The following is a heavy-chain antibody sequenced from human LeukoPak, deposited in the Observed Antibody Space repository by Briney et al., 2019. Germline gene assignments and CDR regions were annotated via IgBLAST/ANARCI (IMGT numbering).Heavy chain of an antibody. CDR2: INQDGSEK. V-gene: IGHV3-7*01. J-gene: IGHJ5*02. CDR3: AKVVVVAATCWFDH. D-gene: IGHD2-15*01. CDR1: GFTFSSYW. Sequence: GGSLRLSCAASGFTFSSYWMSWVRQAPGKGLEWVANINQDGSEKYYVDSVKGRFTISRDNAKNSLYLQMNSLRAEDTAVYYCAKVVVVAATCWFDHWGQGTLVTVSS.